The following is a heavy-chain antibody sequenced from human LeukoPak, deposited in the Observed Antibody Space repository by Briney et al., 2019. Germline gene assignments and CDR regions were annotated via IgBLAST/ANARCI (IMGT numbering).Heavy chain of an antibody. CDR2: ISAYNGNT. V-gene: IGHV1-18*01. CDR3: ARRSSIAARNHYYYYMDV. D-gene: IGHD6-6*01. J-gene: IGHJ6*03. Sequence: ASVKVSCKASGYTFTSYGISWVRQAPGQGLECMGWISAYNGNTNYAQKLQGRVTMTTHTSTSTAYMELRSLRSDDTAVYYCARRSSIAARNHYYYYMDVWGKGTTVTVSS. CDR1: GYTFTSYG.